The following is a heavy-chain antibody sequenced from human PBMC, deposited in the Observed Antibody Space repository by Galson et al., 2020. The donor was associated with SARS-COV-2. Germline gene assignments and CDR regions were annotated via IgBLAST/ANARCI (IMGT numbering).Heavy chain of an antibody. J-gene: IGHJ5*02. CDR3: ARLTYYYGWFDP. Sequence: SETLSLTCAVSGGSISSSNWWSWVRQPPRTGLEWIGDTYHSGSTNYNPSLKSRVTISVDKSKNQFSLKLSSVTAADTAVYYCARLTYYYGWFDPWGQGTLVTVSA. CDR1: GGSISSSNW. D-gene: IGHD3-10*01. V-gene: IGHV4-4*02. CDR2: TYHSGST.